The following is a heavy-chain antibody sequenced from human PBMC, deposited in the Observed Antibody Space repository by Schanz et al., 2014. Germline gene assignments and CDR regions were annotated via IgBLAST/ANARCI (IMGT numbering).Heavy chain of an antibody. D-gene: IGHD3-9*01. CDR2: ISVYTGNT. Sequence: QVQLVQSGAEVKKPGASVRVSCKASGYTFTTYAMSWVRQAPGQGLEWVGWISVYTGNTKYVQKVQGRVTMTTDTSTSTAYMALTDLRSDDTAVYYCARDAADFYDILTEEDYWGQGTLVTVSS. CDR1: GYTFTTYA. CDR3: ARDAADFYDILTEEDY. J-gene: IGHJ4*02. V-gene: IGHV1-18*01.